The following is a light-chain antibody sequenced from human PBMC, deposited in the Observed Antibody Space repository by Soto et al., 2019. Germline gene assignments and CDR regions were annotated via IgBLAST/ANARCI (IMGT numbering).Light chain of an antibody. Sequence: DILLTQSPSFLSASVGDRVTITCRASQDISSSLAWYQQKPGKAPNLLIYAASTLQSGVPSRFSGSGSGTEFTLTISSLQPEDFATYYCQQFITYPFTFGPGTKVDVK. CDR1: QDISSS. CDR2: AAS. J-gene: IGKJ3*01. CDR3: QQFITYPFT. V-gene: IGKV1-9*01.